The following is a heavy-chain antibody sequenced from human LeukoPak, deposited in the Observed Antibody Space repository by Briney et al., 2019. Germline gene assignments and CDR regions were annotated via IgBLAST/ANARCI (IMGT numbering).Heavy chain of an antibody. J-gene: IGHJ3*01. CDR2: ITSAGAP. D-gene: IGHD4-17*01. CDR1: GFTFSNYA. V-gene: IGHV3-23*01. Sequence: PGGSLRLSCAASGFTFSNYAVMWVRQAPGQGLEWVSAITSAGAPRYADSVKGRFTISRDNSKNTLYLQMNSLRAEDTAQYSCARDPNGDYIGAFEFWGQGTGVTVSS. CDR3: ARDPNGDYIGAFEF.